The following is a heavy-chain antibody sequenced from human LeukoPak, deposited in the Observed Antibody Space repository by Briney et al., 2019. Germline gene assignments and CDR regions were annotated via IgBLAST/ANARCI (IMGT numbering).Heavy chain of an antibody. Sequence: ASVKVSCKASGYTFTSYDINWVRQATGQGLEWMGWMNPNSGNTGYAQKFQGRVTMTRNTSISTAYMELSSVTAADTAVYYCARELLSYYDFWSGKSTWFDPWGQGTLVTVSS. CDR1: GYTFTSYD. CDR3: ARELLSYYDFWSGKSTWFDP. D-gene: IGHD3-3*01. J-gene: IGHJ5*02. CDR2: MNPNSGNT. V-gene: IGHV1-8*01.